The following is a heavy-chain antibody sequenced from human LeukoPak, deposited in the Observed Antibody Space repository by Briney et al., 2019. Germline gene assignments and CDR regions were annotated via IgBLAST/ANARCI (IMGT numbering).Heavy chain of an antibody. CDR2: ISSSGDYT. CDR1: GFTFRTCT. CDR3: ARVSGGY. V-gene: IGHV3-21*01. D-gene: IGHD1-26*01. J-gene: IGHJ4*02. Sequence: GGSLRLSCAASGFTFRTCTMNWVRQAPGKGLEWVSSISSSGDYTYYADSVKGRFTISRDSAKNSLYLQLNSLRAEGTAVYYCARVSGGYWGQGTLVTVSS.